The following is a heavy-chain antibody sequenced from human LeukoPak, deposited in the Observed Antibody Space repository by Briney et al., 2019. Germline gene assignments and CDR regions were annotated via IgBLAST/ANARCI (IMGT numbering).Heavy chain of an antibody. Sequence: SETLSLTCTVSGGSISSYYWSWIRQPPGKGLEWIGYIYYSGSTNYNPSLKSRVTISVDTSKNQFSLKLSSVTAADTAVYYCARSRNRGGSYYGGDYYFDYWGQGTLVTVSS. J-gene: IGHJ4*02. CDR1: GGSISSYY. D-gene: IGHD1-26*01. V-gene: IGHV4-59*01. CDR3: ARSRNRGGSYYGGDYYFDY. CDR2: IYYSGST.